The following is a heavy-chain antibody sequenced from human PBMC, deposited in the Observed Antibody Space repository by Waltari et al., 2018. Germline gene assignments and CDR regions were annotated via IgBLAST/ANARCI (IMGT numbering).Heavy chain of an antibody. Sequence: QAQLVQTGPEVNKPGSSVKVSYKDFGGPSSSYAISWVRQVPGQGLEWMGGIIPIFGTANYAQKFQGRVTITADESTSTAYMELSSLRSEDTAVYYCASSIAARLFDYWGQGTLVTVSS. CDR1: GGPSSSYA. J-gene: IGHJ4*02. CDR2: IIPIFGTA. CDR3: ASSIAARLFDY. V-gene: IGHV1-69*01. D-gene: IGHD6-6*01.